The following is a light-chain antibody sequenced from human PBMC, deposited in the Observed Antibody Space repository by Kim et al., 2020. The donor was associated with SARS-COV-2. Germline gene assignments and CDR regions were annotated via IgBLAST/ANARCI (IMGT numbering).Light chain of an antibody. V-gene: IGKV1-5*03. CDR1: QSISSW. J-gene: IGKJ2*03. CDR3: QQYNSYS. Sequence: DIQMTQSPSTLSASVGDRVTITCRASQSISSWLDWYQQKPGKAPKLLIYKASSLESGVPSRFSGSGSGTEFTLTISSLQPEDFATYYCQQYNSYSFGQGTKLEI. CDR2: KAS.